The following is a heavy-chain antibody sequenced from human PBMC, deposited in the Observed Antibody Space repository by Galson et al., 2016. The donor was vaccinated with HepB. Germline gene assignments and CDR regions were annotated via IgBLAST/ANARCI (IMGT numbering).Heavy chain of an antibody. CDR3: ARGGGPLGTAMVVAHFGI. V-gene: IGHV6-1*01. Sequence: CAISGDSVSSNIAAWHWIRQSPSRGLEWLGRTYYRSKWYHDYALSVKSRIAINPDTSKNQFSLQLNSVTPEDTAVYYCARGGGPLGTAMVVAHFGIWGQGILVTVSS. D-gene: IGHD5-18*01. J-gene: IGHJ4*02. CDR1: GDSVSSNIAA. CDR2: TYYRSKWYH.